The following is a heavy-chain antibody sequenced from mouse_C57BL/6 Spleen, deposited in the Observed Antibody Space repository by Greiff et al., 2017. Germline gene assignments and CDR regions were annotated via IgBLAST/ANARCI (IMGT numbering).Heavy chain of an antibody. Sequence: VQLKESGAELVRPGASVKLSCTASGFNIKDYYMHWVKQRPEPGLEWIGRIDPEDGDTESAPKFQGKATMTADTSSNTAYLQLSSLTSEDTAVYYCTTGDYYGSSPCYWGQGTTLTVSS. D-gene: IGHD1-1*01. V-gene: IGHV14-1*01. CDR1: GFNIKDYY. CDR2: IDPEDGDT. CDR3: TTGDYYGSSPCY. J-gene: IGHJ2*01.